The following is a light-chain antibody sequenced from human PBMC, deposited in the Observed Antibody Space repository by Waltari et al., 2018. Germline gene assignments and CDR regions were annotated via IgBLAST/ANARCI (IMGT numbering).Light chain of an antibody. CDR2: WAS. V-gene: IGKV4-1*01. CDR3: QQYYSRPLT. CDR1: QSVLHNSNNFDY. J-gene: IGKJ4*01. Sequence: DIVMTQSPDSLAVSLGERATINCRSSQSVLHNSNNFDYLAWYQQKPGQPPKLLFYWASTRESGVPDRFSGSGSGTEFTLTINSLQAEDVAIYYCQQYYSRPLTFGGGTRVEIK.